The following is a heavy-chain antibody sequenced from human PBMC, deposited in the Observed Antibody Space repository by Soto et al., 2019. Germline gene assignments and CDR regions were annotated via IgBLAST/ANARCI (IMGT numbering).Heavy chain of an antibody. CDR3: AEGPVGSGYALDS. Sequence: EVQLLDSGGGLVQPGGSLRLSCAASGFTFSNYVMNWIRQAPGKGLDWVSAISGSGGSTYYADSVKGRFTISRDNSKNTMYLQNSSLRAEDKAVYYCAEGPVGSGYALDSWGQATLVTDSS. J-gene: IGHJ4*02. V-gene: IGHV3-23*01. CDR2: ISGSGGST. CDR1: GFTFSNYV. D-gene: IGHD5-12*01.